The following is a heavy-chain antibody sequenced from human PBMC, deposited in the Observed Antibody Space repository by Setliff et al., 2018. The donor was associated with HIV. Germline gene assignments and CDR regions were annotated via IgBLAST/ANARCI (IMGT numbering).Heavy chain of an antibody. V-gene: IGHV4-39*07. CDR3: ARGDTPDV. CDR1: GGSINSDNYY. CDR2: INHSGST. D-gene: IGHD3-16*01. J-gene: IGHJ6*04. Sequence: PSETLSLTCSVSGGSINSDNYYWGWIRQPPGKGLEWIGEINHSGSTNYNPSLKSRVTISVDTSKKQFSLKVTSVTAADTAVYYCARGDTPDVWGKGTTVTVSS.